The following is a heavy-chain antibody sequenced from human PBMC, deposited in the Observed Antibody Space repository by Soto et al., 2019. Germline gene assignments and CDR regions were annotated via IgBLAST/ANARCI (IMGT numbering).Heavy chain of an antibody. CDR3: ARGSESYVDY. CDR2: INHSGST. CDR1: GGSFSGYY. V-gene: IGHV4-34*01. Sequence: PSETLSLTCAVYGGSFSGYYWSWIRQPPGKGLEWIGEINHSGSTNYNPSLKGRFTISRDNAKNSLYLQMNSLRAEDTAVYYCARGSESYVDYWGQGTLVTVSS. D-gene: IGHD1-26*01. J-gene: IGHJ4*02.